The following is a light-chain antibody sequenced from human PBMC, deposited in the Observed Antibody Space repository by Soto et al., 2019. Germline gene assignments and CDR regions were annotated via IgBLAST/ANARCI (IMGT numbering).Light chain of an antibody. CDR1: LDINVY. V-gene: IGKV1-39*01. CDR3: QHGYVAPYS. CDR2: SAS. J-gene: IGKJ2*03. Sequence: DIQMTQSPSSVSASIGDTVTITCRASLDINVYLNWYQQKSGEVPKLLIYSASTLHSGVPSRFTGSGSETDFTLTITSLPPEDFATYYCQHGYVAPYSFGQGTKVDI.